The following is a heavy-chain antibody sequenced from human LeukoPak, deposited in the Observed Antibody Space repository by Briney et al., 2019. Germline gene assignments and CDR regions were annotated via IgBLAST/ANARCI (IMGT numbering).Heavy chain of an antibody. CDR3: ARGVGYGDSRHYDH. V-gene: IGHV4-59*01. J-gene: IGHJ4*01. CDR1: GDRITSYY. Sequence: SETLSLTCTVSGDRITSYYWTWIPQSPEKGLEGIGYNYNFWSTKYEPSLKSRVSISEDTAKNQFYLNLKSVTAADTAVYYGARGVGYGDSRHYDHWGHGILVTVSS. D-gene: IGHD4-17*01. CDR2: NYNFWST.